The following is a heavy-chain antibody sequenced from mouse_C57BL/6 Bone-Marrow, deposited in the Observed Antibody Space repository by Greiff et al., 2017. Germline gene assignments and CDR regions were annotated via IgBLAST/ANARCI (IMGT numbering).Heavy chain of an antibody. Sequence: EVQLVESGGGLVKPGGSLKLSCAASGFTFSDYGMHWVRPAPEKGLEWVAYISSGSSPIYYADTVKGRFPISRDNASKTLFLQMTRLRTEDTAMYNCAIYGSSYEAWFAYWGQGTLVTVSA. V-gene: IGHV5-17*01. CDR3: AIYGSSYEAWFAY. CDR2: ISSGSSPI. CDR1: GFTFSDYG. D-gene: IGHD1-1*01. J-gene: IGHJ3*01.